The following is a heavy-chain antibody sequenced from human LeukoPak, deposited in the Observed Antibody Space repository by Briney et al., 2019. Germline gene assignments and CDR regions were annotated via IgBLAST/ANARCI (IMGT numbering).Heavy chain of an antibody. Sequence: KPGGSLRLSCAASGFTFSDYYMSWIRQAPGKGLEWVSYISSSSSYTNYADSVKGQFTISRDNAKNSLYLQMNSLRAEDTAVYYCARHTYDFWSGSPGDVWGQGTTVTVSS. CDR2: ISSSSSYT. D-gene: IGHD3-3*01. V-gene: IGHV3-11*06. J-gene: IGHJ6*02. CDR3: ARHTYDFWSGSPGDV. CDR1: GFTFSDYY.